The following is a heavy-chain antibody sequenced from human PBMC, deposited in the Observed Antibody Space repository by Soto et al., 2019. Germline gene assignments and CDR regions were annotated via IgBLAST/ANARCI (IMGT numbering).Heavy chain of an antibody. CDR1: GYTFTGYY. D-gene: IGHD2-15*01. CDR2: INPNSGGT. Sequence: ASVKVSCKASGYTFTGYYMHWVRQAPGQGLEWMGWINPNSGGTNYAQKFQGWVTMTRDTSISTAYMELSRLRSDDTAVYYCARAPRPLWYCSGGSCYPDYWGQ. V-gene: IGHV1-2*04. CDR3: ARAPRPLWYCSGGSCYPDY. J-gene: IGHJ4*01.